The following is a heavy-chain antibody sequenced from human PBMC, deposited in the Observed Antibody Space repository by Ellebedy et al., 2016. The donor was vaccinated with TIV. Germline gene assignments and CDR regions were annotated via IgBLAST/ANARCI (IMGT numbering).Heavy chain of an antibody. D-gene: IGHD3-10*01. CDR2: IYSTGSTGGT. CDR3: ARKNQYGFFDY. J-gene: IGHJ4*02. V-gene: IGHV4-4*07. Sequence: MPSETLSLTCTVSGGSISSYYWSWIRQPAGKGLEWIGRIYSTGSTGGTNYNPSLKSRVSISVDESKNQFSLNLRSVTAADTAVYYCARKNQYGFFDYWGRGTLVTVSS. CDR1: GGSISSYY.